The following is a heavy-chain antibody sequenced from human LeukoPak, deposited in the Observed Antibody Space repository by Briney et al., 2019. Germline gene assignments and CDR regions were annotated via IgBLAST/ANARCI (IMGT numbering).Heavy chain of an antibody. CDR2: INPVSGGT. J-gene: IGHJ4*02. CDR1: EYTFTDYY. CDR3: ARANFLSCSSTSCLFDY. D-gene: IGHD2-2*01. V-gene: IGHV1-2*02. Sequence: ASVKVSCKASEYTFTDYYMHWVRQAPGQGLKWMGWINPVSGGTNYVQKFQGRVTMTRDTSISTAYMELSRLRSDDTAVYYCARANFLSCSSTSCLFDYWGQGTLVTVSS.